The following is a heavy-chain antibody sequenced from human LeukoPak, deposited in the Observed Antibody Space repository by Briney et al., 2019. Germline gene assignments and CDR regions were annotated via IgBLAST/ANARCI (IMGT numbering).Heavy chain of an antibody. CDR3: ARALGATGSWFDP. Sequence: PSETLSLTCTVSGGSISSSSYYWGWIRQPPGKGLEWIGSIYHSGSTYYNPSLKSRVTISVDTSKNQFSLKLSSVTAADTAVYYCARALGATGSWFDPWGQGTLATVSS. CDR2: IYHSGST. V-gene: IGHV4-39*07. CDR1: GGSISSSSYY. D-gene: IGHD1-26*01. J-gene: IGHJ5*02.